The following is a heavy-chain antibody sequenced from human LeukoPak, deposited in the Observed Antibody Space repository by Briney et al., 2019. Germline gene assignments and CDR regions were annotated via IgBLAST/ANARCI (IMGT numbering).Heavy chain of an antibody. CDR3: ARVRRWLQLNAFDI. D-gene: IGHD5-24*01. CDR1: GGSFSGYY. V-gene: IGHV4-34*01. J-gene: IGHJ3*02. CDR2: INHSGST. Sequence: SETLSLTCAVYGGSFSGYYWSWIRQPPGKGLEWIGEINHSGSTNYNPSLKSRVTISVDTSKNQFSLKLSSVTAADAAVYYCARVRRWLQLNAFDIWGQGTMVTVPS.